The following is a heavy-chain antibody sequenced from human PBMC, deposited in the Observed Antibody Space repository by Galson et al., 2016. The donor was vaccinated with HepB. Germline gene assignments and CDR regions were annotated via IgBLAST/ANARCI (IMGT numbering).Heavy chain of an antibody. CDR1: GFTFSDYY. V-gene: IGHV3-23*01. Sequence: SLRLSCAASGFTFSDYYMSWIRQAPGKGLEWVSAVSGSDDYSTYYADSVKGRFTISRDNSKSTMYLQMKSLTVEDTALYYCAGQYSSTWASFDYWGQGTMVTVSS. CDR3: AGQYSSTWASFDY. CDR2: VSGSDDYST. J-gene: IGHJ4*02. D-gene: IGHD6-13*01.